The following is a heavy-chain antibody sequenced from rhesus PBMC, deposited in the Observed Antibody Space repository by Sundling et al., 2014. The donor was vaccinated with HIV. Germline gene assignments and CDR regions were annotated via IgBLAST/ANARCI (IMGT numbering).Heavy chain of an antibody. CDR3: AIRRAVVSSGGFDV. CDR2: ISGSLGNT. J-gene: IGHJ5-1*01. Sequence: QVQLQESGPGLVKPSETLSLTCAVSGGSFGGYYWAWIRQPPGKGLEWIGSISGSLGNTDYNPSLKSRVTISTDTSNNQFSLNLNSVTAADTAVYYCAIRRAVVSSGGFDVWGPGVFVTVSS. V-gene: IGHV4-165*01. D-gene: IGHD2-39*02. CDR1: GGSFGGYY.